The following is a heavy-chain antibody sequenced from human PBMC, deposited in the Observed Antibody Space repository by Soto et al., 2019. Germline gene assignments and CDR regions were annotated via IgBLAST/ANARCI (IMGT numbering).Heavy chain of an antibody. J-gene: IGHJ3*01. CDR1: GFTLSSYW. CDR2: INSDGSTI. Sequence: PGGSLRLSCAASGFTLSSYWMHWVRQGPGKGLVWVSRINSDGSTISYADSVRGRFAISRDNAKNTLYLQMNSLRADDTAVYYCVRDLSASTRHFDVWGQGTMVTVSS. V-gene: IGHV3-74*01. CDR3: VRDLSASTRHFDV. D-gene: IGHD1-1*01.